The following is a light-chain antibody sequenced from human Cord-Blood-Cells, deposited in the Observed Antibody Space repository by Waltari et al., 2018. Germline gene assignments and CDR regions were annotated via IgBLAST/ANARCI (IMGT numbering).Light chain of an antibody. CDR1: QSVSSY. Sequence: IALTQSPATRSLSPGVRAALSCRASQSVSSYLAWYQQKPGQAPMLLIYDASNRATGIPARFSGSGSGTEFTLTISSLEPEDFAVYYCQQRSNWPPITFGQGTRLEIK. V-gene: IGKV3-11*01. CDR3: QQRSNWPPIT. J-gene: IGKJ5*01. CDR2: DAS.